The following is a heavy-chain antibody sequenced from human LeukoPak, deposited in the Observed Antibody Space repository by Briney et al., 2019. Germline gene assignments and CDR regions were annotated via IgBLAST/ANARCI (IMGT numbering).Heavy chain of an antibody. D-gene: IGHD3-10*01. J-gene: IGHJ4*02. Sequence: SETLSLTCTVSGGSISSYYWSWIRQPPGKGLEWIGYIYYSGSTNYNPSLKSRVTISVDTSKNQFSLKLSSVTAADTAVYYCARRLLWFGEPYFDYWGQGTLVTVSS. CDR1: GGSISSYY. V-gene: IGHV4-59*12. CDR2: IYYSGST. CDR3: ARRLLWFGEPYFDY.